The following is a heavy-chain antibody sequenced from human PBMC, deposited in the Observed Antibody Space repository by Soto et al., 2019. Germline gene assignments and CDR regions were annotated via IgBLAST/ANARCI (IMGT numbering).Heavy chain of an antibody. CDR1: GFTFSSYA. CDR2: ISYDGSNK. D-gene: IGHD3-10*01. CDR3: AKKVNSGPGSQFFDF. V-gene: IGHV3-30-3*02. J-gene: IGHJ4*02. Sequence: GGSLRLSCAASGFTFSSYAMHWVRQAPGKGLEWVAVISYDGSNKYYADSVKGRFTISRDNSKNTLYLQMNSLRGEDTAIYYCAKKVNSGPGSQFFDFWGQGTLVTVSS.